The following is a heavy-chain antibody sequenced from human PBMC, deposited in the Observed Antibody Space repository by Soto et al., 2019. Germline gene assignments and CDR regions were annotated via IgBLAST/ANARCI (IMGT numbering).Heavy chain of an antibody. D-gene: IGHD2-8*01. CDR2: INHSGST. CDR1: GGSFSGYY. V-gene: IGHV4-34*01. J-gene: IGHJ6*02. CDR3: ARSRHCTNGVCSYYYYYYGMDV. Sequence: SETLSLTCTVYGGSFSGYYWSWIRQPPGKRLEWIGEINHSGSTNYNPSLKSRVTISVDTSKNQFSLKLSSVTAADTAVYYCARSRHCTNGVCSYYYYYYGMDVWGQGTTVTVSS.